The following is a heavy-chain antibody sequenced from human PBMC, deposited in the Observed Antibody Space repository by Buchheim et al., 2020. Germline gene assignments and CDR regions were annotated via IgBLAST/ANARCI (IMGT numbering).Heavy chain of an antibody. D-gene: IGHD2-2*01. CDR3: AKSITSDWFVFDS. V-gene: IGHV3-23*01. CDR2: ITGSGDNT. J-gene: IGHJ4*02. CDR1: GLTFRSYA. Sequence: EVQMLESGGGLGQPGGSLRLSCAASGLTFRSYAMSWVRQAPGKGLEWVSTITGSGDNTYSANSVKGRFAISRDNSKNTLYLQMNSLRAEDTAVYYCAKSITSDWFVFDSWGQGTL.